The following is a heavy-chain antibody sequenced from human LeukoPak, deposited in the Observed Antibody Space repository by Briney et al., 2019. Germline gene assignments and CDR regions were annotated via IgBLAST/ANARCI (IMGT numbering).Heavy chain of an antibody. D-gene: IGHD6-19*01. CDR1: GFTFSSNW. Sequence: QPGGSLRLSWAASGFTFSSNWMHWVRQAPGKGLVWVSRINSDGSSTSYADSVKGRFTISRDNAKNTLYLQMNSLRAEDTAVYYCARDPPSSGWYRSGGYYFDYWGQGTLVTVSS. J-gene: IGHJ4*02. V-gene: IGHV3-74*01. CDR2: INSDGSST. CDR3: ARDPPSSGWYRSGGYYFDY.